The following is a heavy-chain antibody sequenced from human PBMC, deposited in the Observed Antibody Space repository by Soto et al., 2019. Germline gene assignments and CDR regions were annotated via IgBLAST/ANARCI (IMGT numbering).Heavy chain of an antibody. CDR3: ARSGYYYYGMDV. J-gene: IGHJ6*02. CDR1: GYSISSGYY. Sequence: SETLSLTCAVSGYSISSGYYWGWIRQPPGKGLEWIGSIYHSGSTYYNPSLKSRVTISVDTSKNQFSLKLSSVTAADTAVYYCARSGYYYYGMDVWGQGTTVTVSS. CDR2: IYHSGST. D-gene: IGHD3-10*01. V-gene: IGHV4-38-2*01.